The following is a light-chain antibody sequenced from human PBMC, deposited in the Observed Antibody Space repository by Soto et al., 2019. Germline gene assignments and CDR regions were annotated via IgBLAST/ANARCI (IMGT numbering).Light chain of an antibody. CDR2: DVS. Sequence: QSVLTHPASVSGSPGQSITISCTGTSSDVGGYNYVSWYQQHPGKAPKLMIYDVSNRPSGVSNRFSGSKSGNTASLTISGLQAEDEADYYCSSYTSSSTLGVFGTGTKVPVL. V-gene: IGLV2-14*01. J-gene: IGLJ1*01. CDR1: SSDVGGYNY. CDR3: SSYTSSSTLGV.